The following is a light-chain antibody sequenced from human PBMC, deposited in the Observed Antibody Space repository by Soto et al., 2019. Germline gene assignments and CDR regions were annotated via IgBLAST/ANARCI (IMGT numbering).Light chain of an antibody. CDR3: ETWDSNPGV. CDR1: SWHSSYI. J-gene: IGLJ2*01. Sequence: QSVLPQSSSASASLGSSVKLTCTLSSWHSSYIIAWHQQQPGKAPRYLMKLEGSGSYNKGSGVPDRFSGSSSGADRYLTISNLQSEDEADYYCETWDSNPGVFGGGTKVTVL. V-gene: IGLV4-60*03. CDR2: LEGSGSY.